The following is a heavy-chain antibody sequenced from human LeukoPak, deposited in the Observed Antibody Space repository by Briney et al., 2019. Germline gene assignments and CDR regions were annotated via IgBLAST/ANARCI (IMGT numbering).Heavy chain of an antibody. V-gene: IGHV4-59*01. CDR3: ARGGYCDSSGVPDPFDY. D-gene: IGHD3-22*01. J-gene: IGHJ4*02. CDR1: GGSISSYY. Sequence: SETLSLTCTVSGGSISSYYWSWIRQPPGKGLEWIGYIYYSGSTNYNPSLKSRVTISVDTSKNQFSLKLSSVTAADTAVYYCARGGYCDSSGVPDPFDYWGQGTLVTVSS. CDR2: IYYSGST.